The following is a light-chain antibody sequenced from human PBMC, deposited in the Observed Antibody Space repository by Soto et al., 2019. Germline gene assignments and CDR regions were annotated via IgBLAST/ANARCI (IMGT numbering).Light chain of an antibody. CDR2: EVS. V-gene: IGLV2-8*01. Sequence: QSARTQPHSASGSPGQSVTISRTGTSSDVGGYNYVSWYQQHPGKAPKLMIYEVSKRPSGVPDRFSGSKSGNTASLTVSGLQDEDEADYYCGSDAGSTLVVCGGTNLTVL. J-gene: IGLJ2*01. CDR1: SSDVGGYNY. CDR3: GSDAGSTLV.